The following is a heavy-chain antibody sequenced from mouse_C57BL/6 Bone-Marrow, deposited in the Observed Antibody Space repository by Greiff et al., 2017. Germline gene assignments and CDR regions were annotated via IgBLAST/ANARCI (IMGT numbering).Heavy chain of an antibody. D-gene: IGHD3-1*01. Sequence: EVQLQQSGPELVKPGASVKISCKASGYTFTDYYMNWVKQSHGKSLEWIGDINPNNGGTSYNQKFKGKATLTAEKSSSTAYMQLSSLTSEDSAVYFCARRGFFDYWGQGTTLTVSS. V-gene: IGHV1-26*01. CDR3: ARRGFFDY. CDR2: INPNNGGT. J-gene: IGHJ2*01. CDR1: GYTFTDYY.